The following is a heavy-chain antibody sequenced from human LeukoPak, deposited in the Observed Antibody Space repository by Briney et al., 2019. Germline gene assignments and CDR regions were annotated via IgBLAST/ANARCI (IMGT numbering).Heavy chain of an antibody. V-gene: IGHV1-18*01. Sequence: VSVKVSCKASGYTFTSYGISWVRQAPGQGLEWMGWISAYNGNTNYAQKLQGRVTMTTDTSTSTAYMELRSLRSDDTAVYYCARDKARYCSGGSCYGRFDYWGQGTLVTVSS. D-gene: IGHD2-15*01. CDR2: ISAYNGNT. CDR3: ARDKARYCSGGSCYGRFDY. CDR1: GYTFTSYG. J-gene: IGHJ4*02.